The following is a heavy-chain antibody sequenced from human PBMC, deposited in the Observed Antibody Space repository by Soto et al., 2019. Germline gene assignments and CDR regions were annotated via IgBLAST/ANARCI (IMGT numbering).Heavy chain of an antibody. CDR1: GFSLTTSGVG. CDR2: LHGDDEK. J-gene: IGHJ2*01. CDR3: VHRMIVAGHWFFDI. V-gene: IGHV2-5*02. D-gene: IGHD5-12*01. Sequence: QIALRESGPTLVKPTQTLTLTFSFSGFSLTTSGVGVGWIRQPPGKALEWLALLHGDDEKNYSPSLRTRLTITKDTSKNQAVLTMTNMDPVDTGTYYCVHRMIVAGHWFFDIWGRGTLVTVSS.